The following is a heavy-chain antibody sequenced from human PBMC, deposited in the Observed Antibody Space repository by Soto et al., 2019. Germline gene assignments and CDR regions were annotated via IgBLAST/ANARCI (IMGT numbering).Heavy chain of an antibody. CDR1: GFTFSSYA. V-gene: IGHV3-23*01. D-gene: IGHD3-10*01. J-gene: IGHJ4*02. CDR2: ISGSGDSK. CDR3: AKRAYGSDFDY. Sequence: EVQLLESGGGLVQPGGSLRLSCAASGFTFSSYAMSWVRQAPGKGLEWVSVISGSGDSKYYADSVKGRFTISRDNSKNTLYLQMNSLIVEDTAVYYCAKRAYGSDFDYWGQGTLVTVSS.